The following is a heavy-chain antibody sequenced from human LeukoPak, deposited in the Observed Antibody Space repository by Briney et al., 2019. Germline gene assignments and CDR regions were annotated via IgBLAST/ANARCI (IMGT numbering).Heavy chain of an antibody. CDR3: AREGLVY. J-gene: IGHJ4*02. CDR1: GYTFTNYD. CDR2: KNPNSGNS. Sequence: GASVKVSCKASGYTFTNYDINWVRQATGQGLEWMGYKNPNSGNSAYAQKFQGRVTITTDASITTAYMELSGLRSEDTALYYCAREGLVYWGQGTLVTVSS. V-gene: IGHV1-8*01.